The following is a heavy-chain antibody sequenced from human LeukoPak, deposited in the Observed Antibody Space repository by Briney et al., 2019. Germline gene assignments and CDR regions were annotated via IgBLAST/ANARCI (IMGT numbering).Heavy chain of an antibody. CDR2: ISWDGGST. CDR1: GFTFDDYT. J-gene: IGHJ5*02. Sequence: PGGSLRLSCAASGFTFDDYTMHWVRQAPGKGLEWVSLISWDGGSTYYADSVKGRFTISRDNAKNTLYLQMNSLRAEDTAVYYCARDIGATNWFDPWGQGTLVTVSS. V-gene: IGHV3-43*01. CDR3: ARDIGATNWFDP. D-gene: IGHD1-26*01.